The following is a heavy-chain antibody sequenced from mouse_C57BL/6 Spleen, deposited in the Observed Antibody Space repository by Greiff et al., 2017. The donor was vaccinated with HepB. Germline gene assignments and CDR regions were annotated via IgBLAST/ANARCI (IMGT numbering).Heavy chain of an antibody. CDR2: ISSGSSTI. Sequence: EVKVVESGGGLVKPGGSLKLSCAASGFTFSDYGMHWVRQAPEKGLEWVAYISSGSSTIYYADTVKGRFTISRDNAKNTLFLQMTSLRSEDTAMYYYARGRYWFAYWGQGTLVTVSA. V-gene: IGHV5-17*01. CDR1: GFTFSDYG. D-gene: IGHD1-1*01. CDR3: ARGRYWFAY. J-gene: IGHJ3*01.